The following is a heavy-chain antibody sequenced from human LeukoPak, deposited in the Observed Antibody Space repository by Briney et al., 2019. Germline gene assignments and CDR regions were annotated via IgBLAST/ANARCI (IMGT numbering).Heavy chain of an antibody. CDR2: IKQDETEK. Sequence: QPGESLRLSCTASGFTFSNFWMGWVRQAPGKGLEWVANIKQDETEKFYLGSVKGRFTISRDNSKNTLYLQMNSLRAEDTAVYYCARGRPHGNDYWGQGTLVTVSS. V-gene: IGHV3-7*01. D-gene: IGHD4-23*01. CDR1: GFTFSNFW. J-gene: IGHJ4*02. CDR3: ARGRPHGNDY.